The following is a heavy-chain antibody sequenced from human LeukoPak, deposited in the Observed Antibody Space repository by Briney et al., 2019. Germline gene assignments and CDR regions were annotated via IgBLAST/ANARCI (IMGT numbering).Heavy chain of an antibody. CDR2: ISSSGSTI. V-gene: IGHV3-48*03. CDR1: GFTFSSYE. CDR3: DSGGYSYGSIDY. D-gene: IGHD5-18*01. J-gene: IGHJ4*02. Sequence: GGSLRLSCAASGFTFSSYEMNWVRQAPGKGLEWVSYISSSGSTIYYADSVKGRFTISRDNAKNSLYLQMNSLRAEDTAVYYCDSGGYSYGSIDYWGQGTMVTVSS.